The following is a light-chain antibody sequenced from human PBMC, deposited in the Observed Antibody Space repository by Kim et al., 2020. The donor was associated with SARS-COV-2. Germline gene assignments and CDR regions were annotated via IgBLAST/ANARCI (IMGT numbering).Light chain of an antibody. CDR3: QQYSEWPLT. Sequence: PGERATLSCRASQSVSRNLAWYQQKPGQAPRLLIYGASTGATGIPARFSGSGSGTEFTLTISSLQSEDFAFYYCQQYSEWPLTFGGGTKVDIK. V-gene: IGKV3-15*01. J-gene: IGKJ4*01. CDR2: GAS. CDR1: QSVSRN.